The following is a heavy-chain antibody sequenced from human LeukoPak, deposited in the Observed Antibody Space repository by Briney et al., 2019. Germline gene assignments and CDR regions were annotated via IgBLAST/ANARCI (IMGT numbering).Heavy chain of an antibody. CDR3: ARGIAVAHATRRDAFDI. CDR2: IYYSGST. J-gene: IGHJ3*02. CDR1: GGSISSSSYY. Sequence: SETLSLTCTVSGGSISSSSYYWGWIRQPPGKGLEWIGSIYYSGSTYYNPSLKSRVTVSVDTSKNQSSLKLSSVTAADTAVYYCARGIAVAHATRRDAFDIWGQGTMVTVSS. D-gene: IGHD6-19*01. V-gene: IGHV4-39*07.